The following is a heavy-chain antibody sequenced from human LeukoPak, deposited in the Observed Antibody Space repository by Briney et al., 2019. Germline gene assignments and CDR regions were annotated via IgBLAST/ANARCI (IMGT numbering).Heavy chain of an antibody. CDR2: ISYDGSNK. CDR1: GFTFSSYA. V-gene: IGHV3-30-3*01. J-gene: IGHJ4*02. CDR3: ARLGGSGHPRYFHFDY. D-gene: IGHD3-9*01. Sequence: GGSLRLSCAASGFTFSSYAMHWVRQAPGKGLEWVAVISYDGSNKYYADSVKGRFTISRDNSKNTLYLQMNSLRAEDTAVYYCARLGGSGHPRYFHFDYWGQGTLVTVSS.